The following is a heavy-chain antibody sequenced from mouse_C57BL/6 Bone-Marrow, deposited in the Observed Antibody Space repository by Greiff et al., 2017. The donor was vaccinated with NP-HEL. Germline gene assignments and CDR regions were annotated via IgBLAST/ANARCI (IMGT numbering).Heavy chain of an antibody. CDR3: AGDRIGFTTVAYFDY. CDR2: ITHSGET. V-gene: IGHV12-3*01. Sequence: QVQLKESGPGLVKPSQSLFLTCSITGFPITSGYYWIWIRQSPGKPLEWMGYITHSGETFYNPSLQSPISITRETSKNQFFLKLNSVTTEDTAMYYCAGDRIGFTTVAYFDYWGQGTTLTVSS. D-gene: IGHD1-1*01. J-gene: IGHJ2*01. CDR1: GFPITSGYY.